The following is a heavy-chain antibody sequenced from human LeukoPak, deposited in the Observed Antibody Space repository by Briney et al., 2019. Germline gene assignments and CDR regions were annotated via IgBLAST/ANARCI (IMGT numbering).Heavy chain of an antibody. Sequence: SETLSLTCTVSGGSISSSYWSWIRQPPGKGLEWIAYIYSNGNTNSNPSLKSRVTIAVDTSQSQLSLKLSSVTAADTAVYYCARGLVGLTPHAGVFQIWGQGTKVTVSS. CDR1: GGSISSSY. D-gene: IGHD1-26*01. V-gene: IGHV4-59*01. J-gene: IGHJ3*02. CDR2: IYSNGNT. CDR3: ARGLVGLTPHAGVFQI.